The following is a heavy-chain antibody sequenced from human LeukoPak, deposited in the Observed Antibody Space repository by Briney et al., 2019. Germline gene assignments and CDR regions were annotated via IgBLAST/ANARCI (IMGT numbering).Heavy chain of an antibody. V-gene: IGHV4-59*01. CDR1: GGSISNYY. D-gene: IGHD1-26*01. CDR2: IYSSGTT. J-gene: IGHJ3*02. Sequence: SETLSLTCTVSGGSISNYYWNWIRQPPGKGLEWIGYIYSSGTTNYNPSLKSRVSMSVDTSKNQFSLKLSSVTAADTAFYYCARYIVSYPHDAFDIWGQGTMVTVSS. CDR3: ARYIVSYPHDAFDI.